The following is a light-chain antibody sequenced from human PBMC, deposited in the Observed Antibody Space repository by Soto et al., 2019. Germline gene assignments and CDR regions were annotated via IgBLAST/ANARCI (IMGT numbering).Light chain of an antibody. Sequence: SYELTQPPSVSVAPGKTASGACGGSNIGSKSVHWYQKKSGQDPVLVMYYDSDRPSGIPERFAGSNSGNTATLTISRVEAGDEADYYCQVWDISSGHVVFGGGTKLTVL. J-gene: IGLJ3*02. CDR3: QVWDISSGHVV. CDR2: YDS. V-gene: IGLV3-21*01. CDR1: NIGSKS.